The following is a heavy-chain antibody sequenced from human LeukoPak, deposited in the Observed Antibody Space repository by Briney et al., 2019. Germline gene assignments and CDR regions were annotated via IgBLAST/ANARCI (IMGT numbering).Heavy chain of an antibody. CDR3: ARDLVVVVAPISHWFDP. V-gene: IGHV1-46*01. Sequence: ASVKVSCKASGYTFTSYYMHWVRQAPGQGLEWMGIINPSGGSTSYAQKFQGRVTMTRDTSTSTAYMELRSLRSDDTAVYYCARDLVVVVAPISHWFDPWGQGTLVTVSS. CDR2: INPSGGST. D-gene: IGHD2-15*01. CDR1: GYTFTSYY. J-gene: IGHJ5*02.